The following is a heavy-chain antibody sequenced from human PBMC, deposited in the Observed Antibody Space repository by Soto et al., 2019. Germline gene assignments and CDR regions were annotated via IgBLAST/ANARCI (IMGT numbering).Heavy chain of an antibody. V-gene: IGHV3-53*01. CDR3: ATWGPFANYYDSSGPFDY. CDR1: GLIVSDNY. Sequence: EVQVVESGGGLIQPGGSLRLSCVASGLIVSDNYMNWVRQAPGKGLEWVSIIYAGGSTYYADSVKGRFTISRDHSKNTVYLQMNSLRVEDTAVYYCATWGPFANYYDSSGPFDYWGQGTLVTVSS. CDR2: IYAGGST. J-gene: IGHJ4*02. D-gene: IGHD3-22*01.